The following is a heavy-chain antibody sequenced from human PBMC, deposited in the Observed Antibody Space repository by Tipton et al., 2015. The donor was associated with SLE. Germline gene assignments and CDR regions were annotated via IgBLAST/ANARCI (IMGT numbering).Heavy chain of an antibody. V-gene: IGHV1-18*01. D-gene: IGHD6-19*01. J-gene: IGHJ4*02. Sequence: QSGAEVKKPGASVTVSCQASGYTFTDFGVTWVRQAPGQGLEWVGWISAYNGNTDYAQKLQGRVTMTTVTSTSTAYMELRSLRSEDTAVYYCAIAVAGTLFFDYWGQGALVTVSS. CDR3: AIAVAGTLFFDY. CDR2: ISAYNGNT. CDR1: GYTFTDFG.